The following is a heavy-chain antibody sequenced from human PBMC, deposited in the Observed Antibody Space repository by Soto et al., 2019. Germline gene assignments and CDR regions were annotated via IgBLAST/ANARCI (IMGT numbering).Heavy chain of an antibody. CDR2: VDSDGSGT. J-gene: IGHJ5*02. CDR1: GITFSGYW. D-gene: IGHD3-9*01. V-gene: IGHV3-74*01. CDR3: ATVFEP. Sequence: EVQLVESGGGSVQPGGSLRLSCVASGITFSGYWMHWVRQVPGKGLVWVARVDSDGSGTSYADSVKGRFTISRDNAKNTLYLQMNSLRVEVTAVYYCATVFEPWGQGIPVTVSS.